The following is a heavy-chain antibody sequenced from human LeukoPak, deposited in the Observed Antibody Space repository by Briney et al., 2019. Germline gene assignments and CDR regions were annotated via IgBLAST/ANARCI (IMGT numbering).Heavy chain of an antibody. CDR2: IYPGDSDT. V-gene: IGHV5-51*01. CDR1: GYSFTSYW. D-gene: IGHD6-19*01. J-gene: IGHJ3*02. CDR3: ARLTRSGWYGGAFDI. Sequence: GESLKISCKGSGYSFTSYWIGWVRQMPGKGLEWMGIIYPGDSDTRYSPSFQGQVTISADKSISTAYLQWSSLKASDTAMYYCARLTRSGWYGGAFDIWGQGTMVTVSS.